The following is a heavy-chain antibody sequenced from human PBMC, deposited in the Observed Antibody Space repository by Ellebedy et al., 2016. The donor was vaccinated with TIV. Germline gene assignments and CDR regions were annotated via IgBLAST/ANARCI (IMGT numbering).Heavy chain of an antibody. CDR2: IYYSGST. Sequence: MPSETLSLTCTVSGGSISSYYWSWIRQPPGKGLEWIGYIYYSGSTNYNPSLKSRVTISVDTSKNQFSLKLSSVTAADTAVYYCARERGFGEYVNWFDPWGQGTLVTVSS. CDR1: GGSISSYY. CDR3: ARERGFGEYVNWFDP. J-gene: IGHJ5*02. D-gene: IGHD3-10*01. V-gene: IGHV4-59*01.